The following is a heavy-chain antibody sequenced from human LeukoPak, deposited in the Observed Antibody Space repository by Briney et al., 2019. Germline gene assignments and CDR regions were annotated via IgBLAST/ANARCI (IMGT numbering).Heavy chain of an antibody. J-gene: IGHJ5*02. D-gene: IGHD2-15*01. Sequence: GGSLRLSCAASGFTFSSYSMNWVRQAPGKGLEWVSSISSSSSYIYYADSVKGRFTISRDNAKNSLYLQMNSLRAEDTAVYYCASRYCSGGSCYSGWGAGFDHWGQGTLVTVSS. CDR2: ISSSSSYI. CDR3: ASRYCSGGSCYSGWGAGFDH. V-gene: IGHV3-21*01. CDR1: GFTFSSYS.